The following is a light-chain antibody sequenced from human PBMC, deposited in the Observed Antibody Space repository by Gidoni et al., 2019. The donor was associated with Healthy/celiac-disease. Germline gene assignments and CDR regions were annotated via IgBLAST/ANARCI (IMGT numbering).Light chain of an antibody. V-gene: IGLV2-14*03. CDR2: DVS. CDR3: SSYTGSSSVV. CDR1: SSDVGGYNY. Sequence: PLLKLPPVPGSPGHPITISCTGTSSDVGGYNYVSWYQHHPGKAPKLMIYDVSNRPSGVSNRFSGSKSGNTASLTISGLQAEDEADYYCSSYTGSSSVVFGGGTKLTVL. J-gene: IGLJ3*02.